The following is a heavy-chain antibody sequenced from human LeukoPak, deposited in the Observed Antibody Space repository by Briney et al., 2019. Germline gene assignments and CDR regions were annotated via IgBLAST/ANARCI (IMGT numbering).Heavy chain of an antibody. J-gene: IGHJ4*02. CDR1: GGSISSYY. V-gene: IGHV4-59*08. D-gene: IGHD2/OR15-2a*01. CDR2: ISDIGSI. CDR3: AGHHPRNTVDF. Sequence: SSETLSLTCTVSGGSISSYYWGWIRQPPGKGLEWIAYISDIGSINYNPSLKSRVTISLDTSKNQFSLKLSSVTAADTAVYYCAGHHPRNTVDFWGQGTLVTVSS.